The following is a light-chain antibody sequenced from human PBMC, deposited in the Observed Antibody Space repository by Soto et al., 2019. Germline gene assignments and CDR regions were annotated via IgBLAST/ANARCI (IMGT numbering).Light chain of an antibody. CDR1: QSVNSN. J-gene: IGKJ5*01. CDR3: QQYSKWPIT. CDR2: GIS. V-gene: IGKV3-15*01. Sequence: EMVMTQSPAILSVSPGESATLSCRASQSVNSNYLAWYQQHPGQPPRLLIYGISTRATGIPARFSGSGSGTEFSLTISCLQSEDFAVYYCQQYSKWPITFGQGTRLEIK.